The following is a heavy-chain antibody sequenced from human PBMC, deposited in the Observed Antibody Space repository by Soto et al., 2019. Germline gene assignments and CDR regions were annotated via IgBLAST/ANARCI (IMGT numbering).Heavy chain of an antibody. CDR3: ASVRAYGDYDSALDY. CDR1: GFTFNRYA. D-gene: IGHD4-17*01. V-gene: IGHV3-23*01. J-gene: IGHJ4*02. CDR2: ITSSGENT. Sequence: GGSLRLSCAASGFTFNRYAMSWVRQAPGKGLEWVSAITSSGENTDYANAVKGRFTISRDNSKNTLYLQLSSLTAEDTAVYYCASVRAYGDYDSALDYWGQGTLVTVSS.